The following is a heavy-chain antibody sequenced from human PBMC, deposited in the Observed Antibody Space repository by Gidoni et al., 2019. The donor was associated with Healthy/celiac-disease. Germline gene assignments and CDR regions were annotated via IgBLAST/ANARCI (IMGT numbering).Heavy chain of an antibody. Sequence: EVQLVESGGGLFKPGGSLRLSCAASGFTFSTDSMNWVRQAPGKGLEWVSAIGSSSNDIYYADSVKGRVTISRDNAKNSLYLHMNSLRAEDTAVYYCARDGGYYGSGSYPYDAFDIWGQGTMVTVSS. D-gene: IGHD3-10*01. J-gene: IGHJ3*02. V-gene: IGHV3-21*01. CDR1: GFTFSTDS. CDR3: ARDGGYYGSGSYPYDAFDI. CDR2: IGSSSNDI.